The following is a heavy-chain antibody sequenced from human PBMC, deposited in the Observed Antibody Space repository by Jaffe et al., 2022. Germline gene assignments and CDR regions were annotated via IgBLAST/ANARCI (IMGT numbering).Heavy chain of an antibody. CDR2: IKEDGSEN. V-gene: IGHV3-7*01. CDR1: GFTFSIYW. D-gene: IGHD1-1*01. Sequence: EVQMVESGGGLVQPGGSLRLSCAASGFTFSIYWMSWVRQAPGKGLEWVANIKEDGSENYYVESVKGRFTISRDNAKNSVFLQMNSLRAEDTAVYYCARVRPGNYFDYWGQGTLVTVFS. CDR3: ARVRPGNYFDY. J-gene: IGHJ4*02.